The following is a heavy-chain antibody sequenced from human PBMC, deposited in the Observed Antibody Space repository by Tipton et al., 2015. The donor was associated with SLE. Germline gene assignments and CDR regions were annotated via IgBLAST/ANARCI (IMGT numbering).Heavy chain of an antibody. V-gene: IGHV1-18*01. D-gene: IGHD1-26*01. CDR2: ISAYNGNT. J-gene: IGHJ4*02. Sequence: QSGAEVKKPGSSVKVSCKASGGTFSSYAISWVRQAPGQGLEWMGWISAYNGNTNYAQKLQGRVTMTTDTSTSTAYMELRSLRSDDTAVYYCARSGGSYPLYYFDYWGQGTLVTVSS. CDR3: ARSGGSYPLYYFDY. CDR1: GGTFSSYA.